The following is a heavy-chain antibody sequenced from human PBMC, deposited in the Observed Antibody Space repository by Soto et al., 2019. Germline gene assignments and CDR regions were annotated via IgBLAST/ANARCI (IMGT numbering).Heavy chain of an antibody. CDR2: ISPCNGNT. D-gene: IGHD6-13*01. Sequence: ASVKVSCKASGYTFTDYDINWVRQAPGQGLEWMGWISPCNGNTNYAQKVQDRVTMTTDTSTATAHLELRSLRSDDTGIYYCARVPPYSGTWYFDLWGRGTLVTVSS. V-gene: IGHV1-18*01. CDR1: GYTFTDYD. J-gene: IGHJ2*01. CDR3: ARVPPYSGTWYFDL.